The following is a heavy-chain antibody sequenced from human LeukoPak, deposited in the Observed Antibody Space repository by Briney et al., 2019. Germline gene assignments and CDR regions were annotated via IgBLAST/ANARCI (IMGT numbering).Heavy chain of an antibody. CDR1: GFTVSSNY. J-gene: IGHJ4*02. Sequence: GGSLRPSCAASGFTVSSNYMSWVRQAPGKGLEWVSVIYSGGSTYYADSVKGRFTISRDNSKNTLYLQMNSLRAEDTAVYYCARATAVGAAAGHFDYWGQGTLVTVSS. CDR3: ARATAVGAAAGHFDY. V-gene: IGHV3-53*01. CDR2: IYSGGST. D-gene: IGHD6-13*01.